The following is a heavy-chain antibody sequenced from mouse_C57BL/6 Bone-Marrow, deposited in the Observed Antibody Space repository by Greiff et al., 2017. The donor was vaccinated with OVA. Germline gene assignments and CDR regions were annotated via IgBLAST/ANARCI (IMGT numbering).Heavy chain of an antibody. D-gene: IGHD2-1*01. Sequence: QVQLQQSGPGLVGPSQSLSITCTVSGFSLTSYGVDWVRQSPGKGLEWLGVIWGVGSTNYNSALKSRLSISKDNSKSQVFLKMNSLQTDDTAMYYCASIYYGFAYWGQGTLVTVSA. CDR1: GFSLTSYG. CDR2: IWGVGST. CDR3: ASIYYGFAY. V-gene: IGHV2-6*01. J-gene: IGHJ3*01.